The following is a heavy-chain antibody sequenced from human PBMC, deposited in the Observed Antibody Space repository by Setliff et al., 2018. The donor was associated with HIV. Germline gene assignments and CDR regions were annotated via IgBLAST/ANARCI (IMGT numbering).Heavy chain of an antibody. D-gene: IGHD3-10*01. Sequence: GESLKISCAASGFSFRNFGMHWVRQSPGKGLEWVADISYDGDNEHYADSVKGRFTISRDNSKNTLYLQMNSLRVEDTAVYHCAKDRRGVYNFDYWGQGTQVTVSS. V-gene: IGHV3-30*18. CDR2: ISYDGDNE. J-gene: IGHJ4*02. CDR3: AKDRRGVYNFDY. CDR1: GFSFRNFG.